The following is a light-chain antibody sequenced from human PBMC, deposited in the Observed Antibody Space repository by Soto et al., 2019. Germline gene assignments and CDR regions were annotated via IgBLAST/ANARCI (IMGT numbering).Light chain of an antibody. V-gene: IGKV1-39*01. CDR3: QQSYSTPPIT. Sequence: DIQRTQSPSSLSAPVGDRLPITCRASQSISSYLNWYQQKPGKAPKLLIYAASSLQSGVPSRFSSSGSGTDFTLTISSLQPEDFATYYCQQSYSTPPITFGQGTRLEIK. J-gene: IGKJ5*01. CDR2: AAS. CDR1: QSISSY.